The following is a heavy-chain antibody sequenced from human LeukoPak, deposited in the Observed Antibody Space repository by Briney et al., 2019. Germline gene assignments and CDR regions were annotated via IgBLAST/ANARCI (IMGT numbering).Heavy chain of an antibody. CDR2: ISSSSSYI. CDR1: GFTFSSYS. J-gene: IGHJ3*02. D-gene: IGHD3-22*01. CDR3: ARDMIVETDVAFDI. Sequence: GGSLRLSCAASGFTFSSYSMNWVRQAPGEGLEWVSSISSSSSYIYYADSVKGRFTISRDNAKNSLYLQMNSLRAEDTAVYYCARDMIVETDVAFDIWGQGTMVTVSS. V-gene: IGHV3-21*01.